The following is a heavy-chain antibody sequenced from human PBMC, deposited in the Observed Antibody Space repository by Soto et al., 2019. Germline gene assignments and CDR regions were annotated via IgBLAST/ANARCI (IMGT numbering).Heavy chain of an antibody. CDR1: GGSISSSPYY. V-gene: IGHV4-39*01. D-gene: IGHD4-17*01. CDR3: ARHIMSTVTNRYFDL. CDR2: IYYRGTT. J-gene: IGHJ2*01. Sequence: QLQLQESGPGLVKPSETLSLTCTVSGGSISSSPYYWGWIRQPPGKGLEWIGTIYYRGTTYYNPSLKSRVTISVDTSKNQFSLNLSSVTAADTAVFYGARHIMSTVTNRYFDLWGRGTLVTVSS.